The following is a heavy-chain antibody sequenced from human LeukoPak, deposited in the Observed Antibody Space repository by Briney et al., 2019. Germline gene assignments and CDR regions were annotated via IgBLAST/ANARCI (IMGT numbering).Heavy chain of an antibody. CDR2: IYYSGST. CDR3: ARGWNADFWSGYYLKTPMDV. Sequence: SETLSLTCTVSGGSISSHYWSWIRQPPGKGLEWIGYIYYSGSTNYNPPLKSRVTISVDTSKNQFSLKLSSVTAADTAVYYCARGWNADFWSGYYLKTPMDVWGKGTTVTVSS. J-gene: IGHJ6*03. D-gene: IGHD3-3*01. V-gene: IGHV4-59*11. CDR1: GGSISSHY.